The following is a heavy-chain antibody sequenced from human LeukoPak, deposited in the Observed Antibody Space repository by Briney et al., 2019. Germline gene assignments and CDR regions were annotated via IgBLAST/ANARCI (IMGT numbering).Heavy chain of an antibody. V-gene: IGHV3-23*01. CDR1: GFTFSSYA. D-gene: IGHD1-7*01. J-gene: IGHJ4*02. CDR2: ISGSGGST. Sequence: GGSLRLSCAASGFTFSSYAMSWVRQAPGKGLEWVSAISGSGGSTYYADSVKGRFTISRDNSKNTLYLQMNSLRAEDTAVYYCTTDSSVAGTLDYWGQGTLVTVSS. CDR3: TTDSSVAGTLDY.